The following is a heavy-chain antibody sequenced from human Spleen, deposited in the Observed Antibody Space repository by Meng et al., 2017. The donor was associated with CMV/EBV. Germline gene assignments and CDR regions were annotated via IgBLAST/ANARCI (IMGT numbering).Heavy chain of an antibody. J-gene: IGHJ4*02. V-gene: IGHV4-59*12. Sequence: VQLQESGPGLVKPSETLSLTCTVSGGSISSYYWSWIRQPAGKGLEWIGYIHYSGTTYYNPSLKSRIAISLDTSKNQFSLNLNSVTAADAAVYYCARDSPGGYGYFDSWGQGTLVTVSS. CDR2: IHYSGTT. CDR3: ARDSPGGYGYFDS. CDR1: GGSISSYY. D-gene: IGHD5-12*01.